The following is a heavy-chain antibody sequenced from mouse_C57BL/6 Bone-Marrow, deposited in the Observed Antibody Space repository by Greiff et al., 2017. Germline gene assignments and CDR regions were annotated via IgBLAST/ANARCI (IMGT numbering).Heavy chain of an antibody. CDR1: EYEFPSHD. D-gene: IGHD3-2*02. CDR3: ARHDSSGQGAMDY. V-gene: IGHV5-2*01. Sequence: EVQGVESGGGLVQPGESLKLSCESNEYEFPSHDMSWVRKTPEKRLELVAAINSHGGSTYYPDTMERRFIISGDNTKKTLYLQMSSLRSEDTALYYGARHDSSGQGAMDYWGQGTSVTVSS. CDR2: INSHGGST. J-gene: IGHJ4*01.